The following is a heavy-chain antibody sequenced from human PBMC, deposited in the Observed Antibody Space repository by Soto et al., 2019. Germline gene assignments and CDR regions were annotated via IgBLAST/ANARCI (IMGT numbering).Heavy chain of an antibody. CDR1: GFTFRSYG. CDR3: AREGGYGGDSGHWYFDL. Sequence: GGSLRRSCAASGFTFRSYGMHWVRQSPGMGLEWVAVIWYDGSNKYYADSVKGRFTISRDYSKNTLYLQMNSLRAEDTAVYYCAREGGYGGDSGHWYFDLWGRGTLVTVSS. J-gene: IGHJ2*01. CDR2: IWYDGSNK. D-gene: IGHD2-21*02. V-gene: IGHV3-33*01.